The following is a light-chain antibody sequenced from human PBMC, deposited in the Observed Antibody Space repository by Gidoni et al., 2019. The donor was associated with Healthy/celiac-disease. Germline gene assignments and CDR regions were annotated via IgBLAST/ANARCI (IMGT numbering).Light chain of an antibody. CDR1: QSVSSH. J-gene: IGKJ4*01. V-gene: IGKV3-11*01. Sequence: EIVLTQSPATLSLSPGARATLPCRASQSVSSHLSWYHQKPGQASRLLIYDSSSRATGIPARFSGSGYGTDFTLTISRLEPEDFAVYYCQPRSNWPPDLTFGGGTKVEI. CDR2: DSS. CDR3: QPRSNWPPDLT.